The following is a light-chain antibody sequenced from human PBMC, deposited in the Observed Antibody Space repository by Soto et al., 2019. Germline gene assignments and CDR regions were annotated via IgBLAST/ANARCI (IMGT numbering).Light chain of an antibody. V-gene: IGKV3-20*01. Sequence: EIVLTQSPVILSLSPGESATLXXRANDILSSGFLAWYQQRRGQAPRXXIYGASTRATGIPDRFSGGGSETDFILTISRVEPEDFAMYYCQHYENSPITFGPGTRLEIK. CDR3: QHYENSPIT. CDR2: GAS. J-gene: IGKJ5*01. CDR1: DILSSGF.